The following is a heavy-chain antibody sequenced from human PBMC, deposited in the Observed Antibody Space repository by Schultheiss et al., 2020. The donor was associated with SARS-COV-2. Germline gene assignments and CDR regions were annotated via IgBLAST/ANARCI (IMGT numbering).Heavy chain of an antibody. V-gene: IGHV3-23*01. Sequence: GASLKISCAASGFTFSSYAMSWVRQAPGKGLEWVSAISGSGGSTSYADSVKGRFTISRDNAKNTLYLQMNSLRAEDTAVYYCASSGSTVAGTQLDYWGQGTLVTVSS. D-gene: IGHD6-19*01. J-gene: IGHJ4*02. CDR3: ASSGSTVAGTQLDY. CDR1: GFTFSSYA. CDR2: ISGSGGST.